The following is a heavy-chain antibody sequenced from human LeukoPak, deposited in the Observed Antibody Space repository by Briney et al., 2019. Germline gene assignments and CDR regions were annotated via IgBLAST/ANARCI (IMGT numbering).Heavy chain of an antibody. CDR3: ARTYYYDSSGYYYVGYFDY. J-gene: IGHJ4*02. D-gene: IGHD3-22*01. CDR1: GFTFSSYA. V-gene: IGHV3-7*01. Sequence: PGGSLRLSCAASGFTFSSYAMSWIRQPPGKGLEWVANIKQDGSEKYYVDSVKGRFTISRDNAKNSLYLQMNSLRAEDTAVYYCARTYYYDSSGYYYVGYFDYWGQGTLVTVSS. CDR2: IKQDGSEK.